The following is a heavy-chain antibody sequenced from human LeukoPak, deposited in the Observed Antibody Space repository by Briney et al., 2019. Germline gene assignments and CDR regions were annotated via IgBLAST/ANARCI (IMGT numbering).Heavy chain of an antibody. Sequence: SETLSLTCAVYGGSFSGYYWSWIRQPPGKGLEWIGEINHSGSTNYNPSLKSRVTISVDTSKNQFSLKLSSVTAADTAVYYCARGKIVVVPAAIRKEKYYFDYWGQGTLVTVSP. CDR2: INHSGST. CDR1: GGSFSGYY. J-gene: IGHJ4*02. CDR3: ARGKIVVVPAAIRKEKYYFDY. D-gene: IGHD2-2*02. V-gene: IGHV4-34*01.